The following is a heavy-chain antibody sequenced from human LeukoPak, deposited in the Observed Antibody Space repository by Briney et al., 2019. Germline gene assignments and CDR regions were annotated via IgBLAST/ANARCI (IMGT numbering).Heavy chain of an antibody. CDR1: GFTFSSYA. CDR3: AKDDKGDFYFDY. D-gene: IGHD3-16*01. CDR2: ISGSGGST. Sequence: PGGSLRLSCAASGFTFSSYAMSWVRQAPGKGLEWVSAISGSGGSTYYADSVKGRFTISRDNSKNTVYLQMNSLRAEDTAMYYCAKDDKGDFYFDYWGQGTLVTVSS. V-gene: IGHV3-23*01. J-gene: IGHJ4*02.